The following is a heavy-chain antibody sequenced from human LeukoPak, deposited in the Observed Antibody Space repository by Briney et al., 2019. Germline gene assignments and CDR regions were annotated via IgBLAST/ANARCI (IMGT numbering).Heavy chain of an antibody. CDR3: AKVESLAARIYYYYIDV. Sequence: PGGSLRLSCAAAGFTFISYRMSGVRQVLGEGLEWASYISSSSSTIYYADSVKGRFTISRDNAKNSLYLQMNSLRAEDTAVYYCAKVESLAARIYYYYIDVWGKGTTVTVSS. V-gene: IGHV3-48*04. J-gene: IGHJ6*03. CDR2: ISSSSSTI. D-gene: IGHD6-6*01. CDR1: GFTFISYR.